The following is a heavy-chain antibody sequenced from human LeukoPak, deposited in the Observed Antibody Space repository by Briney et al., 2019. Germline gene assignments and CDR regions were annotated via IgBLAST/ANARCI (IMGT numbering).Heavy chain of an antibody. Sequence: ASVKVSCKASGGTFSSYAISWVRQAPGQGLEWMGGIIPIFGTANYAQKFQGRVTITADESTSTAYMELSSLRSEDTAVYYCARRGGERWLQLLDYWGQGTLVTVSS. CDR3: ARRGGERWLQLLDY. CDR2: IIPIFGTA. CDR1: GGTFSSYA. D-gene: IGHD5-24*01. J-gene: IGHJ4*02. V-gene: IGHV1-69*13.